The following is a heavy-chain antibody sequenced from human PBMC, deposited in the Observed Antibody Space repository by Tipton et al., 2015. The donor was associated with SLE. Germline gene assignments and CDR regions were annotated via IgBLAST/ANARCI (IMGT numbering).Heavy chain of an antibody. Sequence: QLVQSGAEVKKPGASVKVSCKASGYTFTSYYMHWVRQAPGQGLEWMGIINPSGGSTSYAQKFQGRVTMTRDTSTSTVYMELSSLRSEDTAVYYCASLYSSSWSEYYFDYWGQGTLVTVSS. CDR2: INPSGGST. CDR3: ASLYSSSWSEYYFDY. J-gene: IGHJ4*02. V-gene: IGHV1-46*01. CDR1: GYTFTSYY. D-gene: IGHD6-13*01.